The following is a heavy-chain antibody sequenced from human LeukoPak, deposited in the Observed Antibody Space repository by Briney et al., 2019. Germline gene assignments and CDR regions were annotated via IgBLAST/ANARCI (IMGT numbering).Heavy chain of an antibody. J-gene: IGHJ6*03. V-gene: IGHV1-69*04. D-gene: IGHD4-11*01. CDR2: IIPILGIA. CDR1: GGTFSSYA. Sequence: SVKVSCKASGGTFSSYAISWVRQAPGQGLEWMGRIIPILGIANYAQKFQGRVTITADKSTSTAYMELSSLRSEDTAVYYCARGHTVTGFYGYYMDVWGKGTTVTVSS. CDR3: ARGHTVTGFYGYYMDV.